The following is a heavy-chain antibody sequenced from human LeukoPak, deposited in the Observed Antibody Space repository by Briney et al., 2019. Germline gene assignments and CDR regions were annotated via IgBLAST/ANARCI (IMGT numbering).Heavy chain of an antibody. V-gene: IGHV3-30*04. J-gene: IGHJ3*02. CDR1: GFTFSTYA. D-gene: IGHD3-10*01. CDR2: ISYDGRQN. CDR3: ARDLRGSRAFDI. Sequence: GGSLRLSCAASGFTFSTYAMNWVRQAPGKGLEWVAVISYDGRQNYYADSVKGRFTISRDNSKNTLYLQMNSLRDEDTAIYYCARDLRGSRAFDIWGQGTMVTVSS.